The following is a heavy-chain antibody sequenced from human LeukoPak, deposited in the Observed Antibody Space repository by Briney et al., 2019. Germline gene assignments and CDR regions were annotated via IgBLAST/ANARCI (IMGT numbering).Heavy chain of an antibody. Sequence: PSETLSLTCTVSGGSISSSSYYWGWIRQPPGKGLEWIGSIYYSGSTYYNPSLKSRVTISVDTSESQFSLKLSSVTPADTAVYYCARRRGSYYSDGMDVWGQGTTVTVSS. V-gene: IGHV4-39*01. J-gene: IGHJ6*02. CDR2: IYYSGST. CDR1: GGSISSSSYY. D-gene: IGHD1-1*01. CDR3: ARRRGSYYSDGMDV.